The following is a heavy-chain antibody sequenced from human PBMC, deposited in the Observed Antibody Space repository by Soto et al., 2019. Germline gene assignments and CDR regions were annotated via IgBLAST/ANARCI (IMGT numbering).Heavy chain of an antibody. D-gene: IGHD2-15*01. Sequence: QVQLVQSGAEVKKPGASVKVSCKASGFTFAIYGITWVRQAPGQGLEWMGWINPYNGNTNYAQKFQGRVTMTTDQSTSTGYRELRSLRSDDTAVYYCARVVAAAPVYYGMDVWGQGTTVTVSS. V-gene: IGHV1-18*01. J-gene: IGHJ6*02. CDR2: INPYNGNT. CDR3: ARVVAAAPVYYGMDV. CDR1: GFTFAIYG.